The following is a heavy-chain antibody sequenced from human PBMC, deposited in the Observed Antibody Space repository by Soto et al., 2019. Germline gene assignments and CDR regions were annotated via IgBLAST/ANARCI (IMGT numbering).Heavy chain of an antibody. J-gene: IGHJ4*02. CDR2: IYSIGNT. CDR1: GASIRSSAY. CDR3: ARVPDY. V-gene: IGHV4-38-2*01. Sequence: SETLSLTCAVSGASIRSSAYWGWIRQPPGKGLEWIGSIYSIGNTYYNPSLKSGVTISVDTSKNQFSLNLISVTAADTAVYYCARVPDYWGQGTLVTVSS.